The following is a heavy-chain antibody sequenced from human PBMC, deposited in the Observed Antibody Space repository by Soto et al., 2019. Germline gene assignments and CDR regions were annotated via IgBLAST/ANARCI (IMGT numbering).Heavy chain of an antibody. V-gene: IGHV4-4*02. J-gene: IGHJ5*02. CDR3: ARVLRGWFDP. CDR2: ISHSGIT. CDR1: GGSITSANW. Sequence: TSETLSLTCAASGGSITSANWWTWVRQPPGGGLEWIGEISHSGITNYKASLKSRVTMSVDKTKNDVSLKLTSVTAADTAVYYCARVLRGWFDPWGQGTPVTVSS.